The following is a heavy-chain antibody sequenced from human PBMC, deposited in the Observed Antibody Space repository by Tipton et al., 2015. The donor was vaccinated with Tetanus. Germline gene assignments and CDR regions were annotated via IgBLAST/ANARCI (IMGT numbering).Heavy chain of an antibody. Sequence: SLRLSCEASGFTFSNYAMAWVRQAPGKGLEWVSFINGRGSTTNYEDSVRGRFTISRDNANKSLYVQMDSLRPEDTALYYCARAVRGRDVFDIWGQGTMVIVSS. CDR2: INGRGSTT. D-gene: IGHD3-10*01. V-gene: IGHV3-23*01. CDR3: ARAVRGRDVFDI. CDR1: GFTFSNYA. J-gene: IGHJ3*02.